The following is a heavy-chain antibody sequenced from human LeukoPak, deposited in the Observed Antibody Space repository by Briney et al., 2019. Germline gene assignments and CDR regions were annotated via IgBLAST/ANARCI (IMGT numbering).Heavy chain of an antibody. Sequence: ASVNVSCKASGYTFTGSAMNWVRQAPGQGLEWMGWINTNTGNPTYAQGFTGRFVFSLDTSVSTAYLQIISLKAEDTAVYYCARVMVRGLYGMDVWGQGTTVTVSS. CDR2: INTNTGNP. CDR3: ARVMVRGLYGMDV. V-gene: IGHV7-4-1*02. J-gene: IGHJ6*02. D-gene: IGHD3-10*01. CDR1: GYTFTGSA.